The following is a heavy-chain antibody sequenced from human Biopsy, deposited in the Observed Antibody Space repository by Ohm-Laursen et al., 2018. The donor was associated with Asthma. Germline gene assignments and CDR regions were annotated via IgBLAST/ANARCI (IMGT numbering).Heavy chain of an antibody. J-gene: IGHJ5*02. CDR3: ARGQKSAGDRWFDP. V-gene: IGHV1-2*06. CDR2: INPNSGGT. D-gene: IGHD6-13*01. Sequence: EASVKVSCKVSGYTFIGCHIHWMRQAPGQGLEWMGRINPNSGGTNYAQKFQGRVTMTRDTSISTAYMEVGRLRSDDTAVYYCARGQKSAGDRWFDPWGQGTLVTVSS. CDR1: GYTFIGCH.